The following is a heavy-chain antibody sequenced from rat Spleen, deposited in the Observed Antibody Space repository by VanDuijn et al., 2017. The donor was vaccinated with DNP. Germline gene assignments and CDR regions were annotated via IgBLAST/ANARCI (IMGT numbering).Heavy chain of an antibody. CDR1: EFTLSKSD. Sequence: EVQLVGSGGGLVQSGRSLKLSCAASEFTLSKSDVAWVRQAPTKGLEWVASISPSGVNIYYRDSVRGRFTISRDVPKSTLYLQMDSLRSEDTATYYCARDYYSEDYWGQGVLVTVSS. J-gene: IGHJ2*01. D-gene: IGHD1-1*01. CDR2: ISPSGVNI. V-gene: IGHV5-25*01. CDR3: ARDYYSEDY.